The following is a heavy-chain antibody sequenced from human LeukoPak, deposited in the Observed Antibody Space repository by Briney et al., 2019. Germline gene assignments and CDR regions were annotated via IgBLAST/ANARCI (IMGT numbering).Heavy chain of an antibody. J-gene: IGHJ6*02. Sequence: GGSLRLSCAASGFTFSSYSMNWVRQAPGKGLEWVSSISSSSSYIYYADSVKGRFTISRDNAKNLLYLQMNSLRAEDTAVYYCARDQRELPTHGGVYYYYGMDVWGQGTTVTVSS. CDR3: ARDQRELPTHGGVYYYYGMDV. CDR1: GFTFSSYS. CDR2: ISSSSSYI. V-gene: IGHV3-21*01. D-gene: IGHD1-26*01.